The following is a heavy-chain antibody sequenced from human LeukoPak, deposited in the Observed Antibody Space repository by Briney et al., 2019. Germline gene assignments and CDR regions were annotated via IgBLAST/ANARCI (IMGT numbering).Heavy chain of an antibody. Sequence: ASVKVSCKASGYTFTGYYMHWVRQAPGQGLEWMGWINPNSGGTNYAQKFQGRVTMTRDTSISTAYMELSRLRSDDTAVYYCARGAKTLHTAMADYWGQGTLVTVSS. CDR3: ARGAKTLHTAMADY. D-gene: IGHD5-18*01. J-gene: IGHJ4*02. CDR1: GYTFTGYY. CDR2: INPNSGGT. V-gene: IGHV1-2*02.